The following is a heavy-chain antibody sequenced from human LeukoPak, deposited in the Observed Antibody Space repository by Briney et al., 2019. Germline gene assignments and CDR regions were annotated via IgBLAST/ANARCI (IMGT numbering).Heavy chain of an antibody. V-gene: IGHV1-69*01. CDR2: IMPIFPTP. J-gene: IGHJ3*02. Sequence: GASVKVSCKASGDTLMRYAISWVRQAPGQGLEWIGGIMPIFPTPDYAQKLQGRLTITVDEDTSTTYMELNSLRFEHTAMYYCAVPSRFRGACDIWGQGTMVTVSS. CDR1: GDTLMRYA. CDR3: AVPSRFRGACDI. D-gene: IGHD2-2*01.